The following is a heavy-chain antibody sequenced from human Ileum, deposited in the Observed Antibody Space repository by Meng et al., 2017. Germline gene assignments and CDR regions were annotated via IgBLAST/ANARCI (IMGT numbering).Heavy chain of an antibody. Sequence: QVQLQQWGAGLFKPSETLSLICTVSGGSISIGDYYWSWVRQPPGKGLEWIGYIYYSGSTYYNPSLKSRAIMSVDTSKNHFSLKLSSVTAADTAVYYCARDRGGSYYFDYWGQGTLVTVSS. CDR2: IYYSGST. CDR1: GGSISIGDYY. CDR3: ARDRGGSYYFDY. V-gene: IGHV4-30-4*01. J-gene: IGHJ4*02. D-gene: IGHD2-15*01.